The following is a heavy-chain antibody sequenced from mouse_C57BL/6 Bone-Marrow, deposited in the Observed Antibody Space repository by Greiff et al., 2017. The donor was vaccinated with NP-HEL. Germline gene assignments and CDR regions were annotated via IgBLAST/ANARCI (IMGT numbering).Heavy chain of an antibody. D-gene: IGHD2-13*01. J-gene: IGHJ4*01. CDR2: IDPETGGT. V-gene: IGHV1-15*01. CDR1: GYTFTDYE. Sequence: VQLQQSGAELVRPGASVTLSCKASGYTFTDYEMHWVKQTPVHGLGWIGAIDPETGGTAYNKKFKGKAILTADKSSSTAYMELRSLTSEDSAVYYCTDYGDGCYAMDYWGQGTSVTVSS. CDR3: TDYGDGCYAMDY.